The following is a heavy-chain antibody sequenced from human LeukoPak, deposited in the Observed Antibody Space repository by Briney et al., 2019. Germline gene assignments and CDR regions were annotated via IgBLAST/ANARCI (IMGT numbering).Heavy chain of an antibody. D-gene: IGHD3-16*01. CDR1: GYNFPIYW. Sequence: GASLEISGQGSGYNFPIYWINGVRRLPGKGRGGMGIIYPVDSDTRYSPSFQGQVTFSVDKSISTAYLQWSSLKASDTAMYYCARGGDGSGDYWGQGTLVTVSS. CDR3: ARGGDGSGDY. V-gene: IGHV5-51*01. CDR2: IYPVDSDT. J-gene: IGHJ4*02.